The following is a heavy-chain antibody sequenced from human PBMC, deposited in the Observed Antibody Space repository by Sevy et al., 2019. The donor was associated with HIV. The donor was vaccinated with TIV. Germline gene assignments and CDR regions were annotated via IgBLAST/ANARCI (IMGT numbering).Heavy chain of an antibody. D-gene: IGHD1-7*01. CDR2: INSDGSST. V-gene: IGHV3-74*01. J-gene: IGHJ5*02. CDR3: ARDLGLELGTYNWFDP. Sequence: GGSLRLSCAAPGFTSSSYWMHWVRQAPGKGLVWVSRINSDGSSTSYADSVKGRFTISRDNAKNTLYLQMNSLRAEDTAVYYCARDLGLELGTYNWFDPWGQGTLVTVSS. CDR1: GFTSSSYW.